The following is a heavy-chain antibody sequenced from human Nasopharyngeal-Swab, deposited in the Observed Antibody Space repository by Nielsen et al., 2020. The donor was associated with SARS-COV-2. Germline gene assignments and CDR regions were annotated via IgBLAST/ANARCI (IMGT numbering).Heavy chain of an antibody. J-gene: IGHJ4*02. Sequence: SETLSLTCTVSGGSISSYYWSWIRQPPGKGLEWIGYIYYSGSTYYNPSLKSRVTISVDTSKNQSSLKLSSVSAADTAVFYCARERELTFDYWGQGTLVTVSS. D-gene: IGHD1-7*01. CDR2: IYYSGST. CDR3: ARERELTFDY. CDR1: GGSISSYY. V-gene: IGHV4-30-4*01.